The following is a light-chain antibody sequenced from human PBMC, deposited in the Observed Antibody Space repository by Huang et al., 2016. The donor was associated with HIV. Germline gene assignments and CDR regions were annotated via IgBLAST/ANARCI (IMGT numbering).Light chain of an antibody. CDR1: QNIDTK. J-gene: IGKJ1*01. Sequence: EIVMTQSPATLSVSPGERAILLCRASQNIDTKVAWYQQKPGRAPRLLIFGASTRATGISARFTGGGSETEFTLTINSVQSEDVAMYYCHQYNDWPPWTFGQGTRVEI. V-gene: IGKV3-15*01. CDR2: GAS. CDR3: HQYNDWPPWT.